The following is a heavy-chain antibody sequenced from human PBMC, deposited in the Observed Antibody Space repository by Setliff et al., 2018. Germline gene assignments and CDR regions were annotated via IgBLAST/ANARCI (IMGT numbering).Heavy chain of an antibody. D-gene: IGHD2-15*01. CDR3: ARGRRDRAFDY. Sequence: GASVKVSCKASGYSFSTYAMHWVRQAPGQRLEWMGWINGGNGNTKYSQKFQGRITITRDTSASTAYMEMSSLRSEDTAVYYCARGRRDRAFDYWGQGTLVTVSS. V-gene: IGHV1-3*01. CDR1: GYSFSTYA. CDR2: INGGNGNT. J-gene: IGHJ4*02.